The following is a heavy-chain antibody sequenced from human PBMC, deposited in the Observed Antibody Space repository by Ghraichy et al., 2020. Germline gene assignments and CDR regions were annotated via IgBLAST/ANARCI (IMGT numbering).Heavy chain of an antibody. Sequence: GGSLRLSCTASGFTFGDYAMSWFRQAPGKGLEWVGFIRSKAYGGTTEYAASVKGRFTISRDDSKSIAYLQMNSLKTEDTAVYYCTRVVTTVTHYFDYWGQGTLVTVSS. D-gene: IGHD4-17*01. CDR1: GFTFGDYA. J-gene: IGHJ4*02. V-gene: IGHV3-49*03. CDR3: TRVVTTVTHYFDY. CDR2: IRSKAYGGTT.